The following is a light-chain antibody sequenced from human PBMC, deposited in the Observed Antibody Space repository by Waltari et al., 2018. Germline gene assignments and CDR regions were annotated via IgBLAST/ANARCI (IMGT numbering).Light chain of an antibody. J-gene: IGKJ4*01. V-gene: IGKV4-1*01. CDR2: WAS. Sequence: DIVMTQSPDSLAVSLGERATIHCTSSQSVLYNSNNKTYLAWYQQGPGQPPRLLIYWASTRESGVPARFTGSGSGTDFSLTISGLQAEDVAVYYCQQYYSTPFTFGGGTKVEIK. CDR3: QQYYSTPFT. CDR1: QSVLYNSNNKTY.